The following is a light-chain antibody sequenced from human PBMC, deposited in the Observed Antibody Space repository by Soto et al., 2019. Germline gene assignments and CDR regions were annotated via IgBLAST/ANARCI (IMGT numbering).Light chain of an antibody. Sequence: DIQMTQSPSTLSASVGDRVTITCRASQSISSRLAWYQQKPGKAPKVLIYKASSLESGVQSRVSGSGSGTEFTLTISSLQPDDFATYYCQQYNSYPWTFDQGTKVEIK. V-gene: IGKV1-5*03. CDR1: QSISSR. J-gene: IGKJ1*01. CDR2: KAS. CDR3: QQYNSYPWT.